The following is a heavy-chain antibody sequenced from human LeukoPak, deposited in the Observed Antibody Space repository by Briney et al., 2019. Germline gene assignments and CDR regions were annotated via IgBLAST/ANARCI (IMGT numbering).Heavy chain of an antibody. CDR3: ARAAISKDSSGYFY. D-gene: IGHD3-22*01. CDR2: INAGNGNT. V-gene: IGHV1-3*01. Sequence: ASVKVSCKASGYTFTSYAMHWVRQAPGQRLEWMGWINAGNGNTKYSQKFQGRVTITRDTSASTAYMELSSLRSEDTAVYYCARAAISKDSSGYFYWGQGTLVTVSS. CDR1: GYTFTSYA. J-gene: IGHJ4*02.